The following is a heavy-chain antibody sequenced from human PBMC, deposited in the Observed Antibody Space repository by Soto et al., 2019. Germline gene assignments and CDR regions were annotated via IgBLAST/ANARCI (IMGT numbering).Heavy chain of an antibody. J-gene: IGHJ6*03. Sequence: DVQLLESGGGLVQRGGSLRLSCAASGFTFSTYGMTWVRQAPGKGLEWVSYGGSGGSTYYADSVKGRFTISRDNSKNTLYSQMNSLRAEDTAVYYCVKFRGRAYHYYYMDVWGNGTTVTVSS. CDR1: GFTFSTYG. D-gene: IGHD3-10*01. CDR2: GGSGGST. V-gene: IGHV3-23*01. CDR3: VKFRGRAYHYYYMDV.